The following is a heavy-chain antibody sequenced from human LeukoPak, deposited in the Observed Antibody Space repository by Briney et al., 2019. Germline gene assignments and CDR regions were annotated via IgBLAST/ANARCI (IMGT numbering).Heavy chain of an antibody. D-gene: IGHD4-23*01. CDR1: GFTFNRYA. V-gene: IGHV3-43*02. J-gene: IGHJ4*02. CDR2: ISGDGITT. CDR3: AKDHVYGGADD. Sequence: PGGSLRLSCAASGFTFNRYAMHWVRQAPGKGLEWVGLISGDGITTYYLDSVKGRFTISRDNSKNSLYLHMNSLRSVDTALYYCAKDHVYGGADDWGQGTLVTVSS.